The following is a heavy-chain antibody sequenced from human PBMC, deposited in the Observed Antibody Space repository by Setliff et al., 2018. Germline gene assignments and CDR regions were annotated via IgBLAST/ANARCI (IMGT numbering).Heavy chain of an antibody. CDR3: AKDIDPLKQWLLQGLDY. CDR2: IIPIFGTA. V-gene: IGHV1-69*05. J-gene: IGHJ4*02. CDR1: GATFSSYA. Sequence: SVKVSCKASGATFSSYAISWVRQAPGQGLEWMGGIIPIFGTANYAQKFQGRVTITTDESTSTAYMELNSLRAEDTAVYYCAKDIDPLKQWLLQGLDYWGQGTLVTVSS. D-gene: IGHD6-19*01.